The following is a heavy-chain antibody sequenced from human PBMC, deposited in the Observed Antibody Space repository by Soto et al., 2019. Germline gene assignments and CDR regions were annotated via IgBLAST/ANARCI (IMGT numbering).Heavy chain of an antibody. CDR2: IYPGDSDT. CDR3: ARDYGDYPWYYYGMDV. V-gene: IGHV5-51*01. CDR1: GYSFTSYW. Sequence: GESLKISCKGSGYSFTSYWIGWVRQMPGKGLEWMGIIYPGDSDTRYSPSFQGQVTISADKSISTAYMELSRLRSDDTAVYYCARDYGDYPWYYYGMDVWGQGTTVTVSS. J-gene: IGHJ6*02. D-gene: IGHD4-17*01.